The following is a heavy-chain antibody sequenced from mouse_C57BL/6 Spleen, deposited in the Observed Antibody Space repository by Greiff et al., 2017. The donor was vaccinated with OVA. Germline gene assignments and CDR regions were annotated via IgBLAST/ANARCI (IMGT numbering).Heavy chain of an antibody. CDR2: IDPANGNT. CDR3: ARTTVVAGSWYFDV. D-gene: IGHD1-1*01. V-gene: IGHV14-3*01. CDR1: GSIIKNTY. Sequence: EVQLQQSVAELVRPGASVKLSCTASGSIIKNTYMHWVKQRPEQGLEWIGRIDPANGNTKYAPKFQGNATITADTSSNTAYQQLSSLTSEDTAIYCCARTTVVAGSWYFDVWGTGTTVTVSS. J-gene: IGHJ1*03.